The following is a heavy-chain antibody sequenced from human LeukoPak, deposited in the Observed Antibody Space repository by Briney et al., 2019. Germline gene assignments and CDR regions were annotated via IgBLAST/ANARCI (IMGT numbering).Heavy chain of an antibody. CDR1: GYTFTSYY. CDR3: ARVLNGYNIRDYFDY. J-gene: IGHJ4*02. V-gene: IGHV1-46*01. CDR2: INPSGGST. D-gene: IGHD5-24*01. Sequence: ASVKVSCKASGYTFTSYYIHWVRQAPGQGLEWMGLINPSGGSTNYAQKFQGRVTMTGDTSTSTVYMELSSLRSDDTAVYYCARVLNGYNIRDYFDYWGQGTLVTVSS.